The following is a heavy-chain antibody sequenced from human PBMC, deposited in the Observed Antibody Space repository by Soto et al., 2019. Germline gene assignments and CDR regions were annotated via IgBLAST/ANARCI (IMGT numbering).Heavy chain of an antibody. CDR2: IYYSGST. CDR3: ARDRGQPYGMDV. D-gene: IGHD3-10*01. Sequence: SETLSLTCTVSGGSISSYYWSWIRQPPGKGLEWIGYIYYSGSTNYNPSLKSRVTISVDTSKNQFSLKLSSVTAADTAVYYCARDRGQPYGMDVWGQGATVTVSS. V-gene: IGHV4-59*12. J-gene: IGHJ6*02. CDR1: GGSISSYY.